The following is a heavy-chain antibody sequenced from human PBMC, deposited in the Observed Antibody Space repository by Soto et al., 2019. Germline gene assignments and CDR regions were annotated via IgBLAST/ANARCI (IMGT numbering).Heavy chain of an antibody. J-gene: IGHJ3*02. D-gene: IGHD3-22*01. Sequence: QVQLVQSGAEVKKPGSSVKVSCKASGGTFSSYTISWVRQAPGQGLEWMGRIIPILGIANYAQKFQGRVTITADKSTSTAYRELSSLRSEETAVYYCARVLMDDSSGCYQTDAFDIWGQGTMVTVSS. CDR2: IIPILGIA. CDR1: GGTFSSYT. CDR3: ARVLMDDSSGCYQTDAFDI. V-gene: IGHV1-69*02.